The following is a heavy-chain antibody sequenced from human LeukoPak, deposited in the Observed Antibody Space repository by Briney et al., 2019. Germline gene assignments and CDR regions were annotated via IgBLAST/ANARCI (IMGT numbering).Heavy chain of an antibody. Sequence: SQTLSLTCAISGDSVVTNNVAWNWIRHSPSRGLAWLGRTYLRSKWYNEYAVSVKSRITINPDTSRNHFSLQLNSVIPEDTAVYYCTRGKYSGFDIWGQGTMVTVSS. CDR1: GDSVVTNNVA. CDR3: TRGKYSGFDI. CDR2: TYLRSKWYN. V-gene: IGHV6-1*01. D-gene: IGHD2-21*01. J-gene: IGHJ3*02.